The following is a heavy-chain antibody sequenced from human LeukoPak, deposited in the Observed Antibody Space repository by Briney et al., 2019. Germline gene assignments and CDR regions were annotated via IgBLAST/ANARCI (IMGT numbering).Heavy chain of an antibody. CDR3: AKDGRSTSLYPYYLDY. Sequence: GGSLRLSCAASGFTFSDYGMSWVRQAPGKGLEWVSAISGSGGSTYYADSVKGRFTISRDNSKNTLYVQMNSLRAEDTAVYYCAKDGRSTSLYPYYLDYWGQGTLVTVSS. V-gene: IGHV3-23*01. CDR2: ISGSGGST. CDR1: GFTFSDYG. J-gene: IGHJ4*02. D-gene: IGHD2-2*01.